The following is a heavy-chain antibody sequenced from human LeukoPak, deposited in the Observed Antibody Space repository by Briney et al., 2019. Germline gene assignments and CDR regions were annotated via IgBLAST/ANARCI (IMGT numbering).Heavy chain of an antibody. J-gene: IGHJ6*02. CDR2: IIPILGIA. CDR1: GGTSSSYA. CDR3: ARDYGDYVHYYYGMDV. Sequence: GASVKVSCKASGGTSSSYAISWVRQAPGQGLEWMGRIIPILGIANYAQKFQGRVTITADKSTSTAYMELSSLRSEDTAVYYCARDYGDYVHYYYGMDVWGQGTTVTVSS. D-gene: IGHD4-17*01. V-gene: IGHV1-69*04.